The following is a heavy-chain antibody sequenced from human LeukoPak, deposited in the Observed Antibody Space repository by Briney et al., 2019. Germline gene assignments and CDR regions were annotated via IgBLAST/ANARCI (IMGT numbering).Heavy chain of an antibody. CDR2: ISYDGSNK. CDR1: GFTFSSYG. V-gene: IGHV3-30*18. J-gene: IGHJ4*02. Sequence: GGSLRLSCAASGFTFSSYGMHWVRQAPGKGLEWVAVISYDGSNKYYADSVKGRFTISRDNSKNTLYLQMNSLRAEDTAVYYCAKDMITFGGVIANPIDYWGQGTLVTVSS. CDR3: AKDMITFGGVIANPIDY. D-gene: IGHD3-16*02.